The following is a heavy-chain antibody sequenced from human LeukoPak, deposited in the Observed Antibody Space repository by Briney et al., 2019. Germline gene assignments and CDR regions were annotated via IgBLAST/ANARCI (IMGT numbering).Heavy chain of an antibody. J-gene: IGHJ4*02. D-gene: IGHD6-19*01. CDR1: GFTFSSYD. V-gene: IGHV3-30*02. CDR3: ARERQWLGPFDY. CDR2: IRSDGSNK. Sequence: PGGSLRLSCAASGFTFSSYDMHWVRQAPGKGLEWVAFIRSDGSNKYYADSVKGRFTISRDNSKNTLYLQMNSLRAEDTALYYCARERQWLGPFDYWGQGTLVTVSS.